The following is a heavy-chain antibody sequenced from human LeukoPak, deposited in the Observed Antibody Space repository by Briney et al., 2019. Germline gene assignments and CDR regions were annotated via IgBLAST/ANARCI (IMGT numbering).Heavy chain of an antibody. CDR3: AGDGSGSDFSLDH. CDR1: GFDIRNYY. Sequence: GGSLRLSCEASGFDIRNYYMSWVRQAPGKGLEWVGDIRHDGSNVYNVDLVRGRFTISRDNAKNSLFLQMNSLKDEDTAVYYCAGDGSGSDFSLDHWGQGTLVTVSS. V-gene: IGHV3-7*04. J-gene: IGHJ4*02. D-gene: IGHD3-10*01. CDR2: IRHDGSNV.